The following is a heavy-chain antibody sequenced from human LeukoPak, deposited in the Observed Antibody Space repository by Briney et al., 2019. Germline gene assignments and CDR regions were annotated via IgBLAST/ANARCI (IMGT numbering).Heavy chain of an antibody. CDR1: GFTFSSYW. CDR3: ATSSSLDGYNCFDY. D-gene: IGHD5-24*01. Sequence: SGGSLRLSCAASGFTFSSYWMSWVRQAPGKGLEWVANIKQDGSEKHYVDSVKGRFTISRDNAKNSLYLQMNSLRAEDTAVYYCATSSSLDGYNCFDYWGQGTLVTVSS. CDR2: IKQDGSEK. J-gene: IGHJ4*02. V-gene: IGHV3-7*01.